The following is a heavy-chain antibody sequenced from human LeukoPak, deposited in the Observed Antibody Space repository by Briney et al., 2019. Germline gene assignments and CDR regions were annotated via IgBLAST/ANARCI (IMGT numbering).Heavy chain of an antibody. J-gene: IGHJ1*01. CDR1: GYTFTSYG. Sequence: GASVKVSCKASGYTFTSYGISWVRQAPGQGLEWMGWISAYNGNTNYAQKFQGRVTITTDESTSTAYMELSSLRSEDTAVYYCARTRWLGTSGYFQHWGQGTLVTVSS. CDR2: ISAYNGNT. CDR3: ARTRWLGTSGYFQH. V-gene: IGHV1-18*01. D-gene: IGHD6-19*01.